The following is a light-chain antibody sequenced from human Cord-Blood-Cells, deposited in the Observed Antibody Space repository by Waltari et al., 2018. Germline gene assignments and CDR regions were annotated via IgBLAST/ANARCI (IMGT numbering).Light chain of an antibody. CDR1: SSDVGGYNY. Sequence: QSALTQPASVSGSPGQSITISCTGTSSDVGGYNYVSWYQQHPGKAPKLMIYDVSKRPAGFANRVSGSKSGNTASLTISGLQAEDEADYYCSSYTSSSTVFGGGTKLTVL. CDR3: SSYTSSSTV. V-gene: IGLV2-14*01. J-gene: IGLJ3*02. CDR2: DVS.